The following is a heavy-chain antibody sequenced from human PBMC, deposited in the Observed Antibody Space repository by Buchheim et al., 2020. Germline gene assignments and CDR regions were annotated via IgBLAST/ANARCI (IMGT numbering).Heavy chain of an antibody. D-gene: IGHD4-17*01. CDR3: ARDQRYYGRLDNWFDP. CDR1: GFTFSSYG. Sequence: QVQLVESGGGVVQPGRSLRLSCAASGFTFSSYGMHWVRQAPGKGLEWVAVIWYDGSNKYYADSVKGRFTISRDNSKNTLYLQMNSLRAEDTAVYYCARDQRYYGRLDNWFDPWGQGTL. CDR2: IWYDGSNK. V-gene: IGHV3-33*01. J-gene: IGHJ5*02.